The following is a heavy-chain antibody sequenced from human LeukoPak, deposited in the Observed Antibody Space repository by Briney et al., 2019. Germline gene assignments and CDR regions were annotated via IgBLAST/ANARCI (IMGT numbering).Heavy chain of an antibody. D-gene: IGHD5-12*01. CDR1: GGSISSSSYY. CDR2: IYYSGST. Sequence: PSETLSLTCTVSGGSISSSSYYWGWIRQPPGKGLEWIGSIYYSGSTYYNPSLKSRVTISVDTSKNQFSLKLSSVTAADTAVYYCARPGTPARGRGYSGYARYYHYMDVWGKGTTVTISS. CDR3: ARPGTPARGRGYSGYARYYHYMDV. J-gene: IGHJ6*03. V-gene: IGHV4-39*07.